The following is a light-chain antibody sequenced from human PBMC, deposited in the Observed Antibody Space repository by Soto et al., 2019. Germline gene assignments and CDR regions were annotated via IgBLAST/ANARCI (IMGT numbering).Light chain of an antibody. J-gene: IGLJ1*01. V-gene: IGLV2-14*01. Sequence: QSVLTQPASVSGSPGQSITISCTGTSSDVGGYNYVSWYQQHPGKAPKLMIYDVRNRPSGVSNRFSGSKSGNTASLTISGLQAEDEADYYCSSYTSSSTFFGTGTKLTVL. CDR2: DVR. CDR3: SSYTSSSTF. CDR1: SSDVGGYNY.